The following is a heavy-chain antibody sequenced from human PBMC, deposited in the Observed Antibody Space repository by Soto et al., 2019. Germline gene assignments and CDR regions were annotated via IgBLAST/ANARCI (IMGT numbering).Heavy chain of an antibody. CDR2: MYRGGSI. J-gene: IGHJ4*02. CDR1: GFTVSSKY. CDR3: ASVVVITGYYFDF. V-gene: IGHV3-53*01. Sequence: GGSLRLSCAASGFTVSSKYMAWVRQAPGKGLECVAVMYRGGSIYYTDSVKGRFTISRDNSKNTLFLQMSSLRAEDTAVYYCASVVVITGYYFDFWGQGTLVTVSS. D-gene: IGHD3-22*01.